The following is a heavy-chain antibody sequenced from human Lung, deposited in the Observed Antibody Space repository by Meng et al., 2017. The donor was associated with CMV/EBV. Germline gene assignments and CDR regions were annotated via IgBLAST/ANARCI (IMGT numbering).Heavy chain of an antibody. D-gene: IGHD2-2*01. CDR1: SGSFSGYY. CDR3: SRGEGAIAVVPAANYYGIDV. CDR2: INQSGSP. Sequence: SXTXSLXCAINSGSFSGYYWSWIRQPPGGAMEWIGEINQSGSPNYNPSLKSRVTMSIDTSEDQFSLKLSSVTAADTAVYYCSRGEGAIAVVPAANYYGIDVWGQGXTVTVSS. J-gene: IGHJ6*02. V-gene: IGHV4-34*01.